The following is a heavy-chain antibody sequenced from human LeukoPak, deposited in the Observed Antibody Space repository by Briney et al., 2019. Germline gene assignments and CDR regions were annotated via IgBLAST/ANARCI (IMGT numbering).Heavy chain of an antibody. CDR3: ARDSIAAAGKGPLDY. Sequence: GGSLRLSCAASGFTVSSNYMSWVRQAPGKGLEWVSVIYSGGSTYYADSVKGRFTISRDNSKNTLYLQMNSLRAEDTAVYYCARDSIAAAGKGPLDYWGQGTLVTVSS. CDR2: IYSGGST. V-gene: IGHV3-53*01. J-gene: IGHJ4*02. CDR1: GFTVSSNY. D-gene: IGHD6-13*01.